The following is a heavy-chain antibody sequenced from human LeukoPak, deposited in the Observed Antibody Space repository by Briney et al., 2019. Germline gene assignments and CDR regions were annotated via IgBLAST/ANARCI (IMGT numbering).Heavy chain of an antibody. Sequence: GGSLRLSCAASGFTFSSYSMNWVRQAPGKGLEWVSSISSSSSYIYYADSVKGRFTISRDNAKNSLYLQMNSLRAEDTAVYYCARDHPNYDFWSGYSTGVGFDYWGQGTLVTVSS. CDR3: ARDHPNYDFWSGYSTGVGFDY. V-gene: IGHV3-21*01. D-gene: IGHD3-3*01. J-gene: IGHJ4*02. CDR2: ISSSSSYI. CDR1: GFTFSSYS.